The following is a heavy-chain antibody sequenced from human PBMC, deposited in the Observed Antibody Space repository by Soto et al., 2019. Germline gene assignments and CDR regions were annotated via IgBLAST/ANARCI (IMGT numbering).Heavy chain of an antibody. V-gene: IGHV1-3*01. CDR2: INAGNGNT. J-gene: IGHJ4*02. CDR3: ARACCSTSCPGNDY. D-gene: IGHD2-2*01. Sequence: GASVKVSCKASGYTFTSYAMHWVRQAPGQRLEWMGWINAGNGNTKYSQKFQGRVAITRDTSASTAYMELSSLRSEDTAVYYCARACCSTSCPGNDYWGQGTLVTVSS. CDR1: GYTFTSYA.